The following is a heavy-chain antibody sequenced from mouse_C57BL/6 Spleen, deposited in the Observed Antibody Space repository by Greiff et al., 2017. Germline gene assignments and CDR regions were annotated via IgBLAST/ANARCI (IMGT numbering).Heavy chain of an antibody. Sequence: VQLQQSGPELVKPGASVKISCKASGYSFTGYYMNWVKQSPEKSLEWIGEINPSTGGTTYNQKFKAKATLTVDKSSSTAYMQLSSLTSEDSAVYFCAAGIRYWGQGTTLTVSS. CDR1: GYSFTGYY. CDR2: INPSTGGT. V-gene: IGHV1-42*01. CDR3: AAGIRY. J-gene: IGHJ2*01.